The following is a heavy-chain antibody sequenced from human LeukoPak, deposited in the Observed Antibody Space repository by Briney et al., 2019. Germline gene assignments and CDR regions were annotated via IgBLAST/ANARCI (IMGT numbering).Heavy chain of an antibody. V-gene: IGHV3-23*01. D-gene: IGHD2-8*01. CDR3: AKGGYYCTNGVCYIDYYYYMDV. CDR2: ISGSGGST. CDR1: GFTFSSYA. J-gene: IGHJ6*03. Sequence: PGGSLRLSCAASGFTFSSYAMSWVRQAPGKGLEWVSAISGSGGSTYYADSVKGRFTISRDNSKNTLYLQMNSLRAEDTAVYYCAKGGYYCTNGVCYIDYYYYMDVWGKGTTVTVSS.